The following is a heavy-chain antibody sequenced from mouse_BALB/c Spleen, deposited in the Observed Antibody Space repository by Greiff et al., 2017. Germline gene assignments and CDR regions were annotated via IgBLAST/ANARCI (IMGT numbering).Heavy chain of an antibody. CDR2: IDPENGDT. CDR3: TQYYYGGGYAMDY. CDR1: GFNIKDYY. Sequence: EVQLVESGAELVRSGATVKLSCTASGFNIKDYYMHWVKQRPEQGLEWIGWIDPENGDTEYAPKFQGKATMTADTSSNTAYLQLSSLTSEDTAVYYCTQYYYGGGYAMDYWGQGTSVTVSS. D-gene: IGHD1-1*01. V-gene: IGHV14-4*02. J-gene: IGHJ4*01.